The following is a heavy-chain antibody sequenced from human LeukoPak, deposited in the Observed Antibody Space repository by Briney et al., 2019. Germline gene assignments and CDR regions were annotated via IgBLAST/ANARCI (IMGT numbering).Heavy chain of an antibody. J-gene: IGHJ4*02. D-gene: IGHD2/OR15-2a*01. CDR3: ARVKSYWRYFDY. CDR1: GDSISSGGYS. V-gene: IGHV4-31*03. CDR2: NYYTGST. Sequence: SQTLSLTCTVSGDSISSGGYSWRWVRQRPGKDLEWIVYNYYTGSTYYNPSLASRVTISVDTSKNQFSLTLSSVTAADTAVYYCARVKSYWRYFDYWGRGTLVTVSS.